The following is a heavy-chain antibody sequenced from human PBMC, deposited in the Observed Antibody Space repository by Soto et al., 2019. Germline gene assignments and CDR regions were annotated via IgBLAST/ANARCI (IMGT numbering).Heavy chain of an antibody. J-gene: IGHJ6*02. CDR3: ARAGGYCISTSCYGQDGMDV. V-gene: IGHV1-69*13. Sequence: GASVKVSCKASGGTFSSYAISWVRQAPGQGLEWMGGIIPIFGTANYAQKFQGRVTITADESTSTAYMELSSLRSEDTAVYSCARAGGYCISTSCYGQDGMDVGGQGTTVTVSS. CDR1: GGTFSSYA. CDR2: IIPIFGTA. D-gene: IGHD2-2*01.